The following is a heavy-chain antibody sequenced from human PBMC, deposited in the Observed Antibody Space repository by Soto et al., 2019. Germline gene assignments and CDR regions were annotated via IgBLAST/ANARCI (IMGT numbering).Heavy chain of an antibody. CDR1: GFTFRSFW. J-gene: IGHJ4*02. CDR2: INSDGSST. CDR3: ASGGSSLNFDS. V-gene: IGHV3-74*01. D-gene: IGHD6-6*01. Sequence: GGSLRLSCAASGFTFRSFWMQWVRQAPGKGLVWVSWINSDGSSTSYADSVKGRFTISRDNAKNTLYLQMNSLRAEDTAVYYCASGGSSLNFDSWGQGTLVTVSS.